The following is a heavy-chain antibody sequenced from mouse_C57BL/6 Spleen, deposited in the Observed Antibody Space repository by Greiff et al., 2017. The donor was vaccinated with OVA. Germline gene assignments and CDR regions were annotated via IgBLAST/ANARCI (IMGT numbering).Heavy chain of an antibody. V-gene: IGHV1-52*01. CDR1: GYTFTSYW. J-gene: IGHJ2*01. Sequence: QVQLKQPGAELVRPGSSVKLSCKASGYTFTSYWMHWVKQRPIQGLEWIGNIDPSDSETHYNQKFKDKATLTVDKSSSTAYMQLSSLTSEDSAVYYCARQHYGSSPDYWGQGTTLTVSS. CDR3: ARQHYGSSPDY. D-gene: IGHD1-1*01. CDR2: IDPSDSET.